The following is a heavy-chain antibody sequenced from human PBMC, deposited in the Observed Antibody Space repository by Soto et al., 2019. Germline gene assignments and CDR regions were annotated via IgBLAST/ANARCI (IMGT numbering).Heavy chain of an antibody. J-gene: IGHJ5*02. D-gene: IGHD5-12*01. CDR3: ARESRWLHWFDP. CDR2: IIPIFGTA. CDR1: GGTFSSYA. V-gene: IGHV1-69*06. Sequence: ASVKVSCKASGGTFSSYAISWVRQAPGQGLEWMGGIIPIFGTANYTQKFQGRVTITADKSTSTAYMELSSLRSEDTAVYYCARESRWLHWFDPWGQGTLVTV.